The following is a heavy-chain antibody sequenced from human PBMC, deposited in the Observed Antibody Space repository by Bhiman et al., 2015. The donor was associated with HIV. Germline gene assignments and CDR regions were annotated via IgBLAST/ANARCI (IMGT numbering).Heavy chain of an antibody. V-gene: IGHV3-9*01. CDR1: GFTFDDYA. CDR3: AKSPSSSSLLGIDY. J-gene: IGHJ4*02. Sequence: EVQLVESGGGLVQPGRSLRLSCAASGFTFDDYAMHWVRQAPGKGLEWVSGISWNSDNIGYADSVKGRFTISRDNAKNSLYLQMNSLRAEDTAFFYCAKSPSSSSLLGIDYWGQGTLVTVSS. CDR2: ISWNSDNI. D-gene: IGHD6-6*01.